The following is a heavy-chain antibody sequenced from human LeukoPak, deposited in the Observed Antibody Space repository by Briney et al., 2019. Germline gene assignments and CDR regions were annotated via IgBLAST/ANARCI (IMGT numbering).Heavy chain of an antibody. J-gene: IGHJ4*02. CDR2: IIPIFGTA. Sequence: SVKVSCKASGYTFTSYAMNWVRQAPGQGLEWMGGIIPIFGTANYAQKFQGRVTITADESTSTAYMELSSLRSEDTAVYYCARGVVGALRGEYYFDYWGQGTLVTVSS. D-gene: IGHD1-26*01. CDR3: ARGVVGALRGEYYFDY. CDR1: GYTFTSYA. V-gene: IGHV1-69*13.